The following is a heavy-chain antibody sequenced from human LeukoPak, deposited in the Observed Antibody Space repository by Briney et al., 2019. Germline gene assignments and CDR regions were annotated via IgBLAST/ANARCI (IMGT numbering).Heavy chain of an antibody. CDR1: GFIFSNYE. V-gene: IGHV3-23*01. J-gene: IGHJ3*02. CDR2: FSGSGRGT. CDR3: AKDRSIAAGDDAFDI. Sequence: GGSLRLSCAASGFIFSNYEMNWVRQAPGKGLEWVSAFSGSGRGTYYADSVKGRFTISRDNSKNTLYLQMNSLRAEDTAVYYCAKDRSIAAGDDAFDIWGQGTMVTVSS. D-gene: IGHD6-13*01.